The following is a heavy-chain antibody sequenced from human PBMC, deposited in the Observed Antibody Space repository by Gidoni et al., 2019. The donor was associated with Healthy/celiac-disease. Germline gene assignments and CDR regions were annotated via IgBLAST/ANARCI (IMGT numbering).Heavy chain of an antibody. CDR3: AKIVTYYYDSSGYGDY. J-gene: IGHJ4*02. CDR1: GFTFSSYA. D-gene: IGHD3-22*01. V-gene: IGHV3-23*01. CDR2: ISGSGGST. Sequence: EVQLLESGGGLVQPGGSLRLSCAASGFTFSSYAMSWVRQAPGKGLEWVSAISGSGGSTYYADSVKGRFTISRDNSKNTLYLQMNSLRAEDTAVYYCAKIVTYYYDSSGYGDYWGQGTLVTVSS.